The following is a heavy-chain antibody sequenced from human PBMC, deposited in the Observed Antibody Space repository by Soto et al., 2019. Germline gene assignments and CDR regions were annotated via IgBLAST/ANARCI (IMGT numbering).Heavy chain of an antibody. D-gene: IGHD6-25*01. CDR3: ARDVSPGSSGLYFDAFDI. Sequence: EVQLVESGGGLVQPGGSLTLSCAASEFAFSSYWMTWVRQAPGKGLEWVANIRKDGSQRSYLDSVRGRFTISRDNSKNSLSLQMNSLTAADTALYFCARDVSPGSSGLYFDAFDIWGQGTMVTVSS. CDR1: EFAFSSYW. V-gene: IGHV3-7*05. J-gene: IGHJ3*02. CDR2: IRKDGSQR.